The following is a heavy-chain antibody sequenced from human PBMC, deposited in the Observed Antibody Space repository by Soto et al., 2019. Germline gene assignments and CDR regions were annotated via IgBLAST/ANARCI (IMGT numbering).Heavy chain of an antibody. Sequence: ASVKVSCKASGYTFTSYAMHWVRQAPGQRLEWMGWINAGNGNTKYSQKFQGRVTITRDTSASTAYMELSSLRSEDTAVYYCARPSTYYYDNSGYGSFDPWGQGTLVTVSS. V-gene: IGHV1-3*01. D-gene: IGHD3-22*01. CDR2: INAGNGNT. CDR3: ARPSTYYYDNSGYGSFDP. CDR1: GYTFTSYA. J-gene: IGHJ5*02.